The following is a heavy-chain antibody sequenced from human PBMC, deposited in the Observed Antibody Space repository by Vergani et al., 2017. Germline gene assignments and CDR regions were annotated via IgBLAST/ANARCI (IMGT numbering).Heavy chain of an antibody. CDR1: GFTFSSYW. D-gene: IGHD6-19*01. Sequence: EVQLVESGGGLVQPGGSLRLSCAASGFTFSSYWMSWVRQAPGKGLEWVANIKQDGSEKYYVDSVKGRFTISRDNAKNSLYLQMNSLRAEDTAVYYCARELSIAVAAAFDIWGQVTMVTVSS. CDR3: ARELSIAVAAAFDI. V-gene: IGHV3-7*03. CDR2: IKQDGSEK. J-gene: IGHJ3*02.